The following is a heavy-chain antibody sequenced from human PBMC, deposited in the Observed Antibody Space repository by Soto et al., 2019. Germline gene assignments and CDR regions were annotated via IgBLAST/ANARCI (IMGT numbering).Heavy chain of an antibody. CDR2: IIPIFGTA. D-gene: IGHD4-4*01. CDR3: ARDLSSGYSNYYYYYGMDV. V-gene: IGHV1-69*06. CDR1: GATFSSYA. J-gene: IGHJ6*02. Sequence: SVKVSCKASGATFSSYAISWVRQAPGQGLEWMGGIIPIFGTANYAQKFQGRVTITADKSTSTAYMELSSLRSEDTAVYYCARDLSSGYSNYYYYYGMDVWGQGTTVTVSS.